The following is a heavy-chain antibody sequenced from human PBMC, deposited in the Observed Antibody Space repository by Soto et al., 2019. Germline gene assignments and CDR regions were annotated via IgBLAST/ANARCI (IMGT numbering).Heavy chain of an antibody. Sequence: PGGSLRLSCAASGFTVSSNYMSWVRQAPGKGLEWVSVIYSGGSTYYADSVKGRFTISRDNSKNTLYLQMNSLRAEDTAVYYCASTVMTTVLPNDYWGQGTLVTVSS. CDR3: ASTVMTTVLPNDY. CDR2: IYSGGST. V-gene: IGHV3-66*01. CDR1: GFTVSSNY. J-gene: IGHJ4*02. D-gene: IGHD4-4*01.